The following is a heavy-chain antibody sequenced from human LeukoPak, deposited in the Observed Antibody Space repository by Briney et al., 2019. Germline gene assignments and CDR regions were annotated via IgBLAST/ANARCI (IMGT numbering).Heavy chain of an antibody. D-gene: IGHD3-10*01. Sequence: SETLSLTCTVSGGSISSYYWSWIRQPPGKGLEWIGYIYYSGSTNYNPSLKSRVTISVDTSKNQFSLKLSSVTAADTAVYYCARAPMATGLDYWGQGTLVTVSS. V-gene: IGHV4-59*12. CDR2: IYYSGST. CDR1: GGSISSYY. CDR3: ARAPMATGLDY. J-gene: IGHJ4*02.